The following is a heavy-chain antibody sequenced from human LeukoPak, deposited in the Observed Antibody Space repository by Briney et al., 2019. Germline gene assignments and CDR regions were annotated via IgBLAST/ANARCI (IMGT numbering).Heavy chain of an antibody. Sequence: TLSLTCTVSGGSISSGGYYWSWLRQHPGRGLEWIGYIYYSGSTYYNPSLKSRVTISVDTSKNQFSLKLSSVTAADTAVYYCARYKDCSSTSCYGLDYFDYWGQGTLVTVSS. J-gene: IGHJ4*02. CDR2: IYYSGST. CDR3: ARYKDCSSTSCYGLDYFDY. CDR1: GGSISSGGYY. D-gene: IGHD2-2*01. V-gene: IGHV4-31*03.